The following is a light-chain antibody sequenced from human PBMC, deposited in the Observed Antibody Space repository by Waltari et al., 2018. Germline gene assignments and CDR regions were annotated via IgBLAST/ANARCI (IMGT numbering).Light chain of an antibody. CDR3: QSYDSSLSGSV. CDR1: SPTIGAGYD. V-gene: IGLV1-40*01. CDR2: GNS. J-gene: IGLJ2*01. Sequence: QSVLTQPPSVSGAPGQRVTISCTGSSPTIGAGYDVNWYQQLPGTAPKLLIYGNSNRPSGVPDRFSGSKSGTSASLAITGLQAEDEADYYCQSYDSSLSGSVFGGGTKLTVL.